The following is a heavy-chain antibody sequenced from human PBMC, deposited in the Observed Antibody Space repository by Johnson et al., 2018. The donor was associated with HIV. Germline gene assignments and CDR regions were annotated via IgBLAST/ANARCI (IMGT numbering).Heavy chain of an antibody. Sequence: QVQLVESGGGLIQPGGSLRLSCAGSGFTVSSNYMSWVRQSPGKGLEWVSYISSSGNTIYYADSVKGRFTISRDDSRNTLYLQMNSLKTEDTAVYYCTTEVYRMTAFDIWGQGTMVTVSS. V-gene: IGHV3-11*01. CDR3: TTEVYRMTAFDI. D-gene: IGHD2/OR15-2a*01. CDR2: ISSSGNTI. J-gene: IGHJ3*02. CDR1: GFTVSSNY.